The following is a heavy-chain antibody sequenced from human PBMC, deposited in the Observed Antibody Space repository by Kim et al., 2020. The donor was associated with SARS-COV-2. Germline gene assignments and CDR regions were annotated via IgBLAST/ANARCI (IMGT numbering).Heavy chain of an antibody. CDR1: GFTFSSYA. J-gene: IGHJ4*02. V-gene: IGHV3-23*01. CDR3: AKGRGSGTYSSDY. Sequence: GGSLRLSCAASGFTFSSYAMSWVRQAPGKGLEWVSSISASGGSTFYADSVKGRFTISRDNSMNTLFFQMNSLKADDTAVYYCAKGRGSGTYSSDYWGQGTLVTVSS. CDR2: ISASGGST. D-gene: IGHD3-16*01.